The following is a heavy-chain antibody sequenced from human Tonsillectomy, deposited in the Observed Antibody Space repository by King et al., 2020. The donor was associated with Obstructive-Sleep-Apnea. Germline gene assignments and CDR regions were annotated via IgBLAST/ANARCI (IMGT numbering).Heavy chain of an antibody. V-gene: IGHV3-30*04. J-gene: IGHJ4*02. CDR1: GFTFSTYE. D-gene: IGHD4-11*01. CDR2: ISYDGSDK. CDR3: ATYGNYPGSSFDY. Sequence: VQLVESGGGVVQPGRSLRLSCAASGFTFSTYEMHWVRQAPGKGLEWVAVISYDGSDKYYADSVKGRFTISRDNSKNTLSLQMNSLTIEDAAVFYCATYGNYPGSSFDYWGQGTLVTVSS.